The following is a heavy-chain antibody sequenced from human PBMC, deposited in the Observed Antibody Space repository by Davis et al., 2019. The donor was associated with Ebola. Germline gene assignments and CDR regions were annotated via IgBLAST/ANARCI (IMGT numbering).Heavy chain of an antibody. CDR1: GFTFSSYA. V-gene: IGHV3-30-3*01. D-gene: IGHD3-10*01. CDR2: ISYDGSNK. Sequence: GESLKISCAASGFTFSSYAMHWVRQAPGKGLEWVAVISYDGSNKYYADSVKGRFTISRDNAKNSLYLQMNSLRDEDTAVYYCARVDVLLWFGEFLALDYWGQGTLVTVSS. J-gene: IGHJ4*02. CDR3: ARVDVLLWFGEFLALDY.